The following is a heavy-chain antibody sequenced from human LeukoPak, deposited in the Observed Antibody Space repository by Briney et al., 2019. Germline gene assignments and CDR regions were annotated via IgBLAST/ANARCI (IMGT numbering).Heavy chain of an antibody. D-gene: IGHD1-1*01. CDR3: AKNWDY. V-gene: IGHV3-23*01. CDR2: ISVSVGNT. J-gene: IGHJ4*02. CDR1: GFTLTNIA. Sequence: AGGSLRLSCVASGFTLTNIAMSWSRQPQGKGLEWVSAISVSVGNTYYADSVKGRFTISRDNSKNTLYLQMNSLGAEDTAVYYCAKNWDYWGQGTLVTVSS.